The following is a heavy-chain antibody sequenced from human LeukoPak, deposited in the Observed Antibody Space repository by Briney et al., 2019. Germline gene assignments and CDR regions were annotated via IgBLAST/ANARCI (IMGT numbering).Heavy chain of an antibody. V-gene: IGHV1-2*02. CDR1: GYTFTSYG. CDR2: INPNSGGT. Sequence: ASVKVSCKASGYTFTSYGISWVRQAPGQGLEWMGWINPNSGGTNYAQKFQGRVTMTRDTSITTAYMELNRLRSDDTAVYYCARDWGWFGESDAFDIWGQGTLVTVSS. D-gene: IGHD3-10*01. CDR3: ARDWGWFGESDAFDI. J-gene: IGHJ3*02.